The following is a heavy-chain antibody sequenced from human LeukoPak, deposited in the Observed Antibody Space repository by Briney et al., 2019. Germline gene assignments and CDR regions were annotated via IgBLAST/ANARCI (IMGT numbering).Heavy chain of an antibody. D-gene: IGHD6-19*01. Sequence: ASVKVSCKASGYTFTSYGISWVRQAPGQGLKWMGWISAYNGNTNYAQKLQGRVTMTTDTSTSTAYMELRSLRSDDTAVYYCARDRVAAQSYYGMDVWGQGTTVTVSS. J-gene: IGHJ6*02. CDR1: GYTFTSYG. CDR3: ARDRVAAQSYYGMDV. V-gene: IGHV1-18*01. CDR2: ISAYNGNT.